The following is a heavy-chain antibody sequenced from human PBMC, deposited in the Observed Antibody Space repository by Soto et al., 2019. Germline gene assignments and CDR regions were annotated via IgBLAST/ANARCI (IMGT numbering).Heavy chain of an antibody. V-gene: IGHV3-48*01. J-gene: IGHJ3*02. D-gene: IGHD2-15*01. CDR3: ARERDIVVVVAALYGPGAFDI. CDR2: ISSSSSTI. CDR1: GFTFSSYS. Sequence: EVQLVESGGGLVQPGGSLRLSCAASGFTFSSYSMNWVRQAPGKGLEWVSYISSSSSTIHYADSVKGRFTISRDNAKNSLYLQMNSLRAEDTAVYYCARERDIVVVVAALYGPGAFDIWGQGTMVTVSS.